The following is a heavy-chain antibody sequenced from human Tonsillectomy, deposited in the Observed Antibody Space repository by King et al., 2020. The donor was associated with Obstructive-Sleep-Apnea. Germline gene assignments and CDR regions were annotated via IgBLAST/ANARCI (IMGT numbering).Heavy chain of an antibody. CDR3: ARANSYDILTGYYSPMDV. V-gene: IGHV4-31*03. Sequence: QLQESGPGLVKPSQTLSLTCTVSGGSLSSGGYYWSWIRQHPGKGLEWMWYIYYSGSTYYNPSLKSRVTISVDTSKNQFSLKLSSVTAADTPVYYCARANSYDILTGYYSPMDVWGQGTTVTVSS. CDR2: IYYSGST. J-gene: IGHJ6*02. D-gene: IGHD3-9*01. CDR1: GGSLSSGGYY.